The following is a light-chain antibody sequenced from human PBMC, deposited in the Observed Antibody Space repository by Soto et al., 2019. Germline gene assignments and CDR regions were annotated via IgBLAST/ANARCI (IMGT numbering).Light chain of an antibody. CDR2: DVS. CDR1: SSDIGRYNL. V-gene: IGLV2-14*02. CDR3: SSYRASSTTHYV. Sequence: QSALTQPASVSGSPGQSITISCTGTSSDIGRYNLVSWYQQHPGKAPKLIIYDVSNRPSGVSNRFSGSKSGNTASLTISGLQAEDEADYYCSSYRASSTTHYVFGTGTKLTVL. J-gene: IGLJ1*01.